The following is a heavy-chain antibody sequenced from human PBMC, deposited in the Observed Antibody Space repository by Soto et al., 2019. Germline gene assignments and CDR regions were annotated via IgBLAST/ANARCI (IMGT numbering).Heavy chain of an antibody. CDR3: AREPQRGQIYNCYDGMDV. CDR2: INPSGGST. Sequence: QVQLVQFGAEVKKPGASVKVSCKASGYTFTSYYMHWVRQAPGQGFEWMGVINPSGGSTTYAQKFPDRVTMTGGTATSTASMELSSLKYEDTAIYYCAREPQRGQIYNCYDGMDVWGQGLAVIFSS. CDR1: GYTFTSYY. V-gene: IGHV1-46*01. J-gene: IGHJ6*02.